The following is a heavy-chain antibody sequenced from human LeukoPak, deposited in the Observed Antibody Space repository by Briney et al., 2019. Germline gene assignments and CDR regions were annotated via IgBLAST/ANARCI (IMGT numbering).Heavy chain of an antibody. J-gene: IGHJ4*02. CDR1: GYTFTGYY. CDR3: ASLYYDSSGSRGSLDY. CDR2: IDPNSGGT. D-gene: IGHD3-22*01. Sequence: ASVKVSCKASGYTFTGYYMHWVRQAPGQGLERKGWIDPNSGGTNYAQKFQGRVTMTRDTSISTAYMELSRLRSDDTAVYYCASLYYDSSGSRGSLDYWGQGTLVTVSS. V-gene: IGHV1-2*02.